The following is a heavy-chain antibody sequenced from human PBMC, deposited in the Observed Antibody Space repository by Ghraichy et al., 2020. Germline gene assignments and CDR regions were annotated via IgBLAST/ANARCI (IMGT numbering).Heavy chain of an antibody. CDR2: ISYDGSNK. CDR3: AKDSSRHHSYYGMDV. Sequence: GGSLRLSCAASGFTFSSHGMHWVRQAPGKGLEWVAVISYDGSNKYYGDSVKGRFTISRDSSKSTLYLQMSSLRTEDTAVYYCAKDSSRHHSYYGMDVWGQGTTVTVSS. V-gene: IGHV3-30*18. CDR1: GFTFSSHG. J-gene: IGHJ6*02.